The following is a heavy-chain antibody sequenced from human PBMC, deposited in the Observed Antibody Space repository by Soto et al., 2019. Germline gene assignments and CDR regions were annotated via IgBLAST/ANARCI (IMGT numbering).Heavy chain of an antibody. J-gene: IGHJ6*02. CDR3: AVEDSSGYYYYYGMDV. V-gene: IGHV3-33*01. CDR2: IWYDGSNK. Sequence: PGGSLRLSYAASGFTFSSYGMHWVRQAPGKGLEWVAVIWYDGSNKYYADSVKGRFTISRDNSKNTLYLQMNSLRAEDTAVYYCAVEDSSGYYYYYGMDVWGQGTTVTVSS. CDR1: GFTFSSYG. D-gene: IGHD3-22*01.